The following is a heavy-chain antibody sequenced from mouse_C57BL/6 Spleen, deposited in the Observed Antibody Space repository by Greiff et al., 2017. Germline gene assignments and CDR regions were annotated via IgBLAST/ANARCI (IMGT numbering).Heavy chain of an antibody. CDR2: IYWDDDK. V-gene: IGHV8-12*01. Sequence: QVTLKESGPGILQSSQTLSLTCSFSGFSLSTSGMGVSWIRQPSGKGLEWLAHIYWDDDKRYNPSLKSRLPISKDTSRNQVFLKITSVDTADTATYYCARAITTVVALYAMDYCGQGTSVTVSS. D-gene: IGHD1-1*01. J-gene: IGHJ4*01. CDR1: GFSLSTSGMG. CDR3: ARAITTVVALYAMDY.